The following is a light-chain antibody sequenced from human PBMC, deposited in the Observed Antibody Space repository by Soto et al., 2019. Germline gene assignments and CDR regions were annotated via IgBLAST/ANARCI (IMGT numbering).Light chain of an antibody. J-gene: IGLJ1*01. CDR3: SSHTASTTRI. V-gene: IGLV2-14*01. Sequence: QSVLTQPASVSGSPGQSITISCTGTSSDFGGYNHVSWYQHHPGKAPKRIIYEVTKRPSGVSNRFSGSKSGDTASLTISGLQAEDEADYYCSSHTASTTRIFGTGTKLTVL. CDR1: SSDFGGYNH. CDR2: EVT.